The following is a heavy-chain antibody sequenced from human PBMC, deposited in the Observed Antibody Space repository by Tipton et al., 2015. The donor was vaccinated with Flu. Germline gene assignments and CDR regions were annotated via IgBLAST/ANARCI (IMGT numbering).Heavy chain of an antibody. CDR3: ARGFPVMVAPSGTLGF. CDR1: GDSVSSNSAS. J-gene: IGHJ4*02. V-gene: IGHV6-1*01. Sequence: GLVKPSQTLSLTCAISGDSVSSNSASWNWIRQSPSRGLEWLGRTYYRSKWGNDYAVSVESRITINPDTSKNQFSLQLNSVTPEDTAVYYCARGFPVMVAPSGTLGFWGQGPLLPVPS. D-gene: IGHD1-26*01. CDR2: TYYRSKWGN.